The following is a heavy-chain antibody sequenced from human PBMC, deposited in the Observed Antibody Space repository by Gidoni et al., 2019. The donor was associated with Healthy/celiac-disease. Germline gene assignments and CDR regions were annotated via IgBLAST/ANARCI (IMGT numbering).Heavy chain of an antibody. CDR3: AKVRLSDIVVVVAATFDY. CDR1: GFTFSSYA. D-gene: IGHD2-15*01. Sequence: EVQLLESGGGLVQPGGSLRLSCAASGFTFSSYARSWVRQAPGKGLEWVSAISGSGGSTYYADSVKGRFTISRDNSKNTLYLQMNSLRAEDTAVYYCAKVRLSDIVVVVAATFDYWGQGTLVTVSS. J-gene: IGHJ4*02. CDR2: ISGSGGST. V-gene: IGHV3-23*01.